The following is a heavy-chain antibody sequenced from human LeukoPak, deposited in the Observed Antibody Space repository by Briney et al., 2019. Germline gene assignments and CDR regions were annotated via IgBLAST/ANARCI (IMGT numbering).Heavy chain of an antibody. D-gene: IGHD3-22*01. J-gene: IGHJ5*02. CDR1: GYSFTTYD. CDR2: MNPNSGDT. V-gene: IGHV1-8*01. CDR3: ARTFYYDSGRSPNWFDP. Sequence: GASVKVSCKASGYSFTTYDINWVRQATGQGLEWMGWMNPNSGDTGYAQKFQGRVTMTRDTSISTAFMELSSLRSEDTAVYYCARTFYYDSGRSPNWFDPWGQGTLVTVSS.